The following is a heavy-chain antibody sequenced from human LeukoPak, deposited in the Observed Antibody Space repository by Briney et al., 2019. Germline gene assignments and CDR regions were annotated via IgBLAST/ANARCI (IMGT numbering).Heavy chain of an antibody. D-gene: IGHD2-2*01. CDR2: INPSGGST. CDR1: GYTFTSYY. J-gene: IGHJ6*03. CDR3: ARDNIVVRFHYYYMDV. Sequence: GASVKVSCKASGYTFTSYYMHWVRQAPGQGLGWMGIINPSGGSTSYAQKFQGRVTMTRDMSTSTVYMELSSLRSEDTAVYYCARDNIVVRFHYYYMDVWGKGTTVTVSS. V-gene: IGHV1-46*01.